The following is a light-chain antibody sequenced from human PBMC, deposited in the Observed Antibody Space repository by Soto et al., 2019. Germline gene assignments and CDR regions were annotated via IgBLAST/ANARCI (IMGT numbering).Light chain of an antibody. CDR2: WAS. V-gene: IGKV4-1*01. Sequence: DIVMTQSPDSLAVSLGERATINCKSSQSVLYSSNNKNYLAWYQQKPGQPPKLLIYWASTRESGVTDRFSGTVSRAPFTLTIVSLQAEDVAVYYSQQHNRILFTFGPGTKVDIK. CDR3: QQHNRILFT. CDR1: QSVLYSSNNKNY. J-gene: IGKJ3*01.